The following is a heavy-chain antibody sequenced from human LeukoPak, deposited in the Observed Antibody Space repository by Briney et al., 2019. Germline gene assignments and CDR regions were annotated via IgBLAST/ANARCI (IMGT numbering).Heavy chain of an antibody. V-gene: IGHV4-4*02. Sequence: SGTLSLTCAVSGGPISSSNWWSWVRQPPGKGLEWIGEIYHSGSTNYNPSLKSRVTISVDKSKNQFSLKLSSVTAADTAVYYCARDISRLYYYDSSGPLDYWGQGTLVTVSS. D-gene: IGHD3-22*01. CDR3: ARDISRLYYYDSSGPLDY. J-gene: IGHJ4*02. CDR2: IYHSGST. CDR1: GGPISSSNW.